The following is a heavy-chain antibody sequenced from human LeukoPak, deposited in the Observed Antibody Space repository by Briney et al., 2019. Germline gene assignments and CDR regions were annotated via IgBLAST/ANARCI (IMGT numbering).Heavy chain of an antibody. V-gene: IGHV3-48*01. Sequence: PGGSLRLSCAASGFSFSSYSMNWVRQAPGKGLEWVSYISWSSSTIHYADSVKGRFTISRDNSKNTLYLQMSSLRAEDTAVYYCAKEYGYTYGEFDYWGQGTLVTVSS. CDR3: AKEYGYTYGEFDY. D-gene: IGHD5-18*01. J-gene: IGHJ4*02. CDR2: ISWSSSTI. CDR1: GFSFSSYS.